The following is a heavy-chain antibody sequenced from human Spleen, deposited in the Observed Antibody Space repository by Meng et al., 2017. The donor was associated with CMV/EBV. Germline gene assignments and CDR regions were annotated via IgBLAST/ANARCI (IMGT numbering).Heavy chain of an antibody. CDR2: MYSSGST. D-gene: IGHD3-3*01. V-gene: IGHV4-59*01. CDR3: ARGTLDMARFWSGYNWFDP. CDR1: GGSLSSYY. Sequence: SETLSLTCTVSGGSLSSYYWSWIRQPPGKGLEWIGYMYSSGSTNYKSSLKSRVTISEDTSKNQVYLKLTSVTAADTAVYYCARGTLDMARFWSGYNWFDPWGQGTLVTVSS. J-gene: IGHJ5*02.